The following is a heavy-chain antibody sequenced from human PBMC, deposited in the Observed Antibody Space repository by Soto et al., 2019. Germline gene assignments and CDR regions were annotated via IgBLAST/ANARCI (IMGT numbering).Heavy chain of an antibody. D-gene: IGHD4-17*01. CDR1: GFTVSNYH. V-gene: IGHV3-66*01. CDR2: VYADGAT. CDR3: ARGGYGDSHAEYFQH. J-gene: IGHJ1*01. Sequence: EVQLVESGGGLVQPGESLRLSCAASGFTVSNYHMTWVRQAPGKGLEWVSAVYADGATSHADSVKDRFTISRDNSKSTLYLQMNSLRVEDTAVYYCARGGYGDSHAEYFQHWGQGTLVTVSS.